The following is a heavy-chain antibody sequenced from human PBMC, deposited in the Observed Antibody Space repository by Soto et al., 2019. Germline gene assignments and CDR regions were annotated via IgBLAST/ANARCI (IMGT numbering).Heavy chain of an antibody. CDR2: INPRGGST. D-gene: IGHD3-22*01. CDR3: ARVDDSSGYYSEHFDY. V-gene: IGHV1-46*01. Sequence: ASVKVSCKASGYTFTSYYMHWVRQAPGQGLEWMGIINPRGGSTSYAQKFQGRVTMTRDTSTSTVYMELSSLRSEDTAVYYCARVDDSSGYYSEHFDYWGQGTLVTGSS. CDR1: GYTFTSYY. J-gene: IGHJ4*02.